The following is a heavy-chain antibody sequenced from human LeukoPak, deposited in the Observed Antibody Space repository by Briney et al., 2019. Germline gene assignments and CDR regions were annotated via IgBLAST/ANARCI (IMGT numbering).Heavy chain of an antibody. J-gene: IGHJ4*02. CDR3: ARVFPNCSGGSCYYFDY. D-gene: IGHD2-15*01. Sequence: PSETLSLTCTVSGGSISSSSYYWGWIRQHPGKGLEWIGYIYYSGSTYYNPSLKSRVTISVDTSKNQFSLKLSSVTAADTAVYYCARVFPNCSGGSCYYFDYWGQGTLVTVSS. CDR2: IYYSGST. V-gene: IGHV4-31*03. CDR1: GGSISSSSYY.